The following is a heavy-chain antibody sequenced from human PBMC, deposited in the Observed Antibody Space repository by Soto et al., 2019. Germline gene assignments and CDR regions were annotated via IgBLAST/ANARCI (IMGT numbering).Heavy chain of an antibody. CDR1: GASVTSDDYY. V-gene: IGHV4-30-4*01. CDR3: ARDPIFYYASSGYGGSYFDY. D-gene: IGHD3-22*01. J-gene: IGHJ4*02. CDR2: IYHSGST. Sequence: SETLSFTCAVSGASVTSDDYYWSWIRQPPGKGLEWIGYIYHSGSTYYNPSPKSRVSISIDTSQNQFSLKLTSLTAADTAVYYCARDPIFYYASSGYGGSYFDYWGQGSRVTVSS.